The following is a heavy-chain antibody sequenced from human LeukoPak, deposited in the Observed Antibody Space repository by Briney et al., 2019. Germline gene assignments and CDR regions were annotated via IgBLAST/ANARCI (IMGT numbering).Heavy chain of an antibody. CDR2: INPNSGGT. Sequence: ASVKVSCKASGYTFTGYYMHWVRQAPGQGLEWMGWINPNSGGTNYAQKFQGRVTMTRDTSISTAYMELSRLRSDDTAVYYCARVFRRAVAGPLLGGYWGQGTLVTVSS. CDR3: ARVFRRAVAGPLLGGY. D-gene: IGHD6-19*01. J-gene: IGHJ4*02. CDR1: GYTFTGYY. V-gene: IGHV1-2*02.